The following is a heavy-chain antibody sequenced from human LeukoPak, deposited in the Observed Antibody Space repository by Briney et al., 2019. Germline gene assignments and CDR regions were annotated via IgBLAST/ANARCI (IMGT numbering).Heavy chain of an antibody. CDR3: AKGVVIPPTNFDY. V-gene: IGHV3-30*02. CDR1: GFIFSNYG. J-gene: IGHJ4*02. D-gene: IGHD2-21*01. CDR2: IRYDGTIK. Sequence: GVSLRLSCAASGFIFSNYGMHWVRQAPGKGLEWVAFIRYDGTIKNYADSVQGRFTISRDNSKNTLYLQMNSLRTEDTAVYYCAKGVVIPPTNFDYWGQGTLVTVSS.